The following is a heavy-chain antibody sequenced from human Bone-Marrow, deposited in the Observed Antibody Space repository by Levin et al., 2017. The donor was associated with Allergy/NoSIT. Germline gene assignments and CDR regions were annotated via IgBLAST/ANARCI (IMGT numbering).Heavy chain of an antibody. CDR2: IRSKAYGGTT. CDR3: TRNSSSWGYYYGMDV. D-gene: IGHD6-13*01. J-gene: IGHJ6*02. V-gene: IGHV3-49*03. Sequence: QPGESLKISCTASGFTFGDYAMSWFRQAPGKGLEWVGFIRSKAYGGTTEYAASVKGRFTISRDDSKSIAYLQMNSLKTEDTAVYYCTRNSSSWGYYYGMDVWGQGTTVTVSS. CDR1: GFTFGDYA.